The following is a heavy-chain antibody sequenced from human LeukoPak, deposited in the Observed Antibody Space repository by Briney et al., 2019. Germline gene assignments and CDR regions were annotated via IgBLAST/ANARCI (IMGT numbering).Heavy chain of an antibody. CDR3: ARDLSKPYSSGWPDEDY. Sequence: AGGSLRLSCAASGFTFSSYGMHWVRQAPGKGLEWVAVIWYDGSNKYYADSVKGRFTISRDNSKNTLYLQMSSLRAEDTAVYYCARDLSKPYSSGWPDEDYWGQGTLVTVSS. CDR1: GFTFSSYG. D-gene: IGHD6-19*01. CDR2: IWYDGSNK. J-gene: IGHJ4*02. V-gene: IGHV3-33*01.